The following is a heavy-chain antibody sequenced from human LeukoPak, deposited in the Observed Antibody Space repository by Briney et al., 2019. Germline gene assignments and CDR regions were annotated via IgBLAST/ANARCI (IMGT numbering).Heavy chain of an antibody. Sequence: GGSLRLSCAASGFXFSSYAVTWVRQAPGKGLEWVSGITGSGDTTFYADSVKGRFTISRDNSKNTLYLQMSSLRTEDTAVYYCARGHSSSWLRGDYWGQGTLVTVSS. CDR1: GFXFSSYA. CDR3: ARGHSSSWLRGDY. D-gene: IGHD6-13*01. CDR2: ITGSGDTT. V-gene: IGHV3-23*01. J-gene: IGHJ4*02.